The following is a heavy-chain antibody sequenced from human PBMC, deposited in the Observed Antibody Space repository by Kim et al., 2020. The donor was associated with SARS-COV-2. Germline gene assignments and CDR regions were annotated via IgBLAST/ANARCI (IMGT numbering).Heavy chain of an antibody. CDR2: ISSSSSYT. D-gene: IGHD3-10*01. J-gene: IGHJ4*02. CDR3: AREVGLWFGEHQSWYFDY. Sequence: GGSLRLSCAASGFTFSDYYMSWIRQAPGKGLEWVSYISSSSSYTNYADSVKGRFTISRDNAKNSLYLQMNSLRAEDTAVYYCAREVGLWFGEHQSWYFDYWGQGTLVTVSS. CDR1: GFTFSDYY. V-gene: IGHV3-11*06.